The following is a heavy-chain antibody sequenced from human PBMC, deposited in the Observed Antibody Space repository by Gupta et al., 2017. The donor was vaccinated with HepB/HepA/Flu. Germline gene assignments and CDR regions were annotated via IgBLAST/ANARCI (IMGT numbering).Heavy chain of an antibody. CDR2: IYYSGST. CDR1: GGSISSSSYY. D-gene: IGHD6-13*01. CDR3: AREEHSSWYGILTD. J-gene: IGHJ4*02. V-gene: IGHV4-39*02. Sequence: QLQLQESGPGLVKPSETLSLTCPVPGGSISSSSYYWGWIRPPPGKGLEWIGSIYYSGSTYYNPSLKSRVTISVDTSKNQFSLKLSSVTAADTAVYYCAREEHSSWYGILTDWGQGTLVTVSS.